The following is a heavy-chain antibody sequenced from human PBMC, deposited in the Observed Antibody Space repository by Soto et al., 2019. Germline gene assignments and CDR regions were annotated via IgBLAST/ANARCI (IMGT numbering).Heavy chain of an antibody. CDR1: GFTFSSYA. CDR2: ISGSGGST. D-gene: IGHD2-2*01. V-gene: IGHV3-23*01. CDR3: AKDSRGSPISLVVPAAADAFDI. J-gene: IGHJ3*02. Sequence: GGSLRLSCAASGFTFSSYAMSWVRQAPGKGLEWVSAISGSGGSTYYADSVKGRFTISRDNSKNTLYLQMNSLRAEDTAVYYCAKDSRGSPISLVVPAAADAFDIWGQGTMVTVSS.